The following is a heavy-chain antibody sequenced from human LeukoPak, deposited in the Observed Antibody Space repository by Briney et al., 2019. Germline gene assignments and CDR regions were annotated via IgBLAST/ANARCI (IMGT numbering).Heavy chain of an antibody. J-gene: IGHJ4*02. D-gene: IGHD3-22*01. CDR3: ARVDSSGYYTFFDY. CDR1: GGSISIHN. CDR2: IYNSGSP. Sequence: PSETLSLTCTVSGGSISIHNWNWIRQPPGKGLEWIGDIYNSGSPNYNPSLKSRVTISVDTSKNQFSLKLSSVTAADTAEYYCARVDSSGYYTFFDYWGQGTLVTVSS. V-gene: IGHV4-59*11.